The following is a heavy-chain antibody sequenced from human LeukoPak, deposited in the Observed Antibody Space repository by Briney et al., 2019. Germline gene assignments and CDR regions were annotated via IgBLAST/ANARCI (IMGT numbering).Heavy chain of an antibody. CDR2: IYHSGSK. V-gene: IGHV4-59*12. D-gene: IGHD4-17*01. Sequence: SETLSLTCTVSGGSLSSYYWSWLRQPPGKGLEYIGHIYHSGSKNYNPSLKSLVTISIDTSKNQFSLNLSSMTAVDTAVYYCARDPYGELLAFDSWGQGILVTVSS. CDR3: ARDPYGELLAFDS. CDR1: GGSLSSYY. J-gene: IGHJ4*02.